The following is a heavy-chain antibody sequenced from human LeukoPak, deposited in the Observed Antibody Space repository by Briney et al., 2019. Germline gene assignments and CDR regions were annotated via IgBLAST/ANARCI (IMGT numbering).Heavy chain of an antibody. V-gene: IGHV3-74*01. J-gene: IGHJ4*02. CDR3: ARGPNSNWSGLDF. CDR2: INIDERIT. Sequence: GGSLRLSCAASGFSFSTQRMHWVRQAPGKGLVWVSYINIDERITGYADSVKGRFTISRDNAKNTLYLQVNNLRAEDTAVYYCARGPNSNWSGLDFWGQGTLLTVSS. CDR1: GFSFSTQR. D-gene: IGHD6-6*01.